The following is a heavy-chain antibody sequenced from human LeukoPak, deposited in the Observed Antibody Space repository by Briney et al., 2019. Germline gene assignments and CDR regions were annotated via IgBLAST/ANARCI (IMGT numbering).Heavy chain of an antibody. V-gene: IGHV3-21*01. CDR2: ISSSSSYL. D-gene: IGHD3-22*01. CDR3: ARDRIYYDSSGLDY. J-gene: IGHJ4*02. Sequence: PGGSLRLSCAASGFTFSSYSMNWVRQAPGKGREWVSSISSSSSYLYYVDSVKGRFTISRDNAKNSLYLKMNSLRDEDTAVYYCARDRIYYDSSGLDYWGQGTLVTVSS. CDR1: GFTFSSYS.